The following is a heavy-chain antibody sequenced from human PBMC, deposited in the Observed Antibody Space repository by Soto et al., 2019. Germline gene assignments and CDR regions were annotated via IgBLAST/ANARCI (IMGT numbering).Heavy chain of an antibody. CDR3: ARAVVPAAPQYYYYYGMDV. CDR2: VIPIFGTA. D-gene: IGHD2-2*01. J-gene: IGHJ6*02. Sequence: QVQLVQSGAEVKKPGSSVKVSCKASGGTFSSYAISWVRQAPGQGLEWMGGVIPIFGTANYAQKFQSRVTITADESKSTAYMELSSLRSEDTAVYYCARAVVPAAPQYYYYYGMDVWGQGTTVTVSS. V-gene: IGHV1-69*01. CDR1: GGTFSSYA.